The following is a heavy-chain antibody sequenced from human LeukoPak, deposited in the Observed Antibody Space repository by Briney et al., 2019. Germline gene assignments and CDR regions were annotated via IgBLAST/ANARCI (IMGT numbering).Heavy chain of an antibody. V-gene: IGHV4-34*01. D-gene: IGHD4-23*01. J-gene: IGHJ4*02. CDR2: INHSGST. CDR1: GGSFTGYY. CDR3: AGGWYGGNSGHFDY. Sequence: SETLSLTCGVHGGSFTGYYWSWIRQPPGKGLEWIGEINHSGSTNYNPSLKSRVTISVDTSKNQFSLKLSSVTAADTAVYYCAGGWYGGNSGHFDYWGQGTLVTVSS.